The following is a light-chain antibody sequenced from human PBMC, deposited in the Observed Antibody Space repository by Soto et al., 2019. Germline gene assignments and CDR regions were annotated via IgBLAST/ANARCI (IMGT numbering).Light chain of an antibody. CDR2: GTS. V-gene: IGKV3-20*01. J-gene: IGKJ3*01. CDR1: QSVRSSY. CDR3: QQYGSSPFT. Sequence: EIVLTQSPGTRSLSPGERATLSCGASQSVRSSYLAWYQQKPGQAPRLLIYGTSSRATGIPDRFGGSGSGTDFTLTISRLEPEDFAVYYCQQYGSSPFTFGPGTKVDIK.